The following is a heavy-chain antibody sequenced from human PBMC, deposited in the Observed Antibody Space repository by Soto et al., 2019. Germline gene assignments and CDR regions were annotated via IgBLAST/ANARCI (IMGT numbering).Heavy chain of an antibody. CDR1: GFTFSSYA. CDR3: ANVDTAMVFIDTVGLLDY. V-gene: IGHV3-23*01. D-gene: IGHD5-18*01. CDR2: ISGSGGST. J-gene: IGHJ4*02. Sequence: ESLKISCAASGFTFSSYAMSWVRQAPGKGLEWVSAISGSGGSTYYADSVKGRFTISRDNSKNTLYLQMNSLRAEDTAVYYCANVDTAMVFIDTVGLLDYWGQGTLVTVSS.